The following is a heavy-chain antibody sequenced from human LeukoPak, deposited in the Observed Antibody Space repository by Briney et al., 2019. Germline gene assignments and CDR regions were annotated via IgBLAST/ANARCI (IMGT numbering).Heavy chain of an antibody. CDR2: IYYSGST. D-gene: IGHD6-19*01. Sequence: SETLSLTCTVSGVSISSYYWSWIRQPPGKGLEWIGYIYYSGSTNYNPSLKSRVTISVDTSKNQFSLKLSSVTAADTAVYYCARHWLTDAFDIWGQGTMVTVSS. CDR3: ARHWLTDAFDI. CDR1: GVSISSYY. V-gene: IGHV4-59*08. J-gene: IGHJ3*02.